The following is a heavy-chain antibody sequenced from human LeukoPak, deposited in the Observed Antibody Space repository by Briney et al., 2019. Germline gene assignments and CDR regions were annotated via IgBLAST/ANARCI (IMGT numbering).Heavy chain of an antibody. J-gene: IGHJ3*02. CDR3: ARDQGGELVPDAFDI. CDR2: IYYSGST. V-gene: IGHV4-39*02. Sequence: PSGTLSLTCTVSGGSISGSSYYWGWIRQPPGKGLEWIGSIYYSGSTYYNPSLKSRVTISVDTSKNQFSLKLNSVTATDTAVYYRARDQGGELVPDAFDIWGQGTMVTVSS. D-gene: IGHD6-13*01. CDR1: GGSISGSSYY.